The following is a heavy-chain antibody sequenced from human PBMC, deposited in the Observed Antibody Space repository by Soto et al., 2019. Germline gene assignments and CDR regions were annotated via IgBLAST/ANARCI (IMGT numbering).Heavy chain of an antibody. D-gene: IGHD4-4*01. CDR2: ISDSGGST. J-gene: IGHJ6*01. V-gene: IGHV3-23*01. CDR1: GFIFSSYA. CDR3: AKDSNYDDAYGMDV. Sequence: GGSLRLSCAASGFIFSSYAMSWVRQAPGKWLEWVSAISDSGGSTYYADSLKGRFTISRDNSKNTLYLQMNSLRAEDTAVYYCAKDSNYDDAYGMDVWGQGXTVTVYS.